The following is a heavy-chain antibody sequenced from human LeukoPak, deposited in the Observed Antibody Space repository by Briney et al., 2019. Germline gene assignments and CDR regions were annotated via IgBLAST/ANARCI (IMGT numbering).Heavy chain of an antibody. CDR2: IRNDGSTK. J-gene: IGHJ4*02. D-gene: IGHD2-15*01. CDR1: GFTFSDYG. Sequence: GGSLRLSCAASGFTFSDYGMHWVRQAPGKGLEWVAFIRNDGSTKYYGDSVKGRFTISRDNSKNTLYLQMNSLRAEDTAVYYCAKVSYEDIVVYYFDYWGQGTLVTVSS. CDR3: AKVSYEDIVVYYFDY. V-gene: IGHV3-30*02.